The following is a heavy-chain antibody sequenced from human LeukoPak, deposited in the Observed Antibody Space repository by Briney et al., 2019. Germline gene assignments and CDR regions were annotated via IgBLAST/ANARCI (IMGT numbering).Heavy chain of an antibody. D-gene: IGHD6-19*01. CDR2: ISSNGGST. V-gene: IGHV3-64*01. CDR3: ARDTGKFVAVAAY. Sequence: GGSLRLSCAASGFTFSSYAMRWVRQAPGKGLEYVSAISSNGGSTYYANSVKGRFTISRDNSKNTLYLQMGSLRAEDMAVYYCARDTGKFVAVAAYWGQGTLVTVSS. CDR1: GFTFSSYA. J-gene: IGHJ4*02.